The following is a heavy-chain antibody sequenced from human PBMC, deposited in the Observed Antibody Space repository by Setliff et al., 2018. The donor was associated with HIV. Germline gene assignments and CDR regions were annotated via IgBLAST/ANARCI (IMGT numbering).Heavy chain of an antibody. D-gene: IGHD5-18*01. CDR3: ARSPGVDTNMALDC. Sequence: PSETLSLTCTVSGGSIINNFWSWIRLPPGKGLEYIGYIYYSGNTDYNPSLKSRVTISVDTSRNQFSLKLSSVTAADTAVYYCARSPGVDTNMALDCWGQGMLVTVSS. CDR1: GGSIINNF. V-gene: IGHV4-59*01. J-gene: IGHJ4*02. CDR2: IYYSGNT.